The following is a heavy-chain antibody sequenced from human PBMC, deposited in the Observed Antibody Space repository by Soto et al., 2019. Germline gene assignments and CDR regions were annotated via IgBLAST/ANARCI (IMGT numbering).Heavy chain of an antibody. V-gene: IGHV3-64D*06. CDR1: GFTFSSYA. CDR3: AKLYRKAVTTKKYNWFDS. Sequence: PGGSLRLSCSASGFTFSSYAMHWVRQAPGKGLEYVSAISSNGGSTYYADSVKGRFTISRDNSKNTLYLQMSSLRAEDTALYYCAKLYRKAVTTKKYNWFDSWGQGTLVTVSS. CDR2: ISSNGGST. J-gene: IGHJ5*01. D-gene: IGHD4-17*01.